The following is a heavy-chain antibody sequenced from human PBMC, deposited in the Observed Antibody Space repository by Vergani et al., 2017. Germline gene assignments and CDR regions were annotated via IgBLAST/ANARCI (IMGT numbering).Heavy chain of an antibody. D-gene: IGHD6-6*01. CDR3: AKDSSKFSSSLGYFDY. V-gene: IGHV3-23*01. Sequence: EVQLLESGGGLVQPGGSLRLSCAASGFTFSSYAMSWVRQAPGKGLEWVSAISGSGGSTYYADSVKGRFTISRDNSKNTLYLQMNSLRAEDTAVYYCAKDSSKFSSSLGYFDYWGQGTLVTVSS. CDR2: ISGSGGST. J-gene: IGHJ4*02. CDR1: GFTFSSYA.